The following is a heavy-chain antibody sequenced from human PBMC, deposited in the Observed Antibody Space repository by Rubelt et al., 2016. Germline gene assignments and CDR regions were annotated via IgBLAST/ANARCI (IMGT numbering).Heavy chain of an antibody. D-gene: IGHD5-18*01. CDR1: SSYG. CDR3: AKDWWTDTAMDY. J-gene: IGHJ4*02. Sequence: SSYGMHWVRQAPGKGLEWVAVISYDGSNKYYADSVKGGLTISRDNSKNTLYPQMNSLRAEDTAVYYCAKDWWTDTAMDYWGQGTLVTVSS. CDR2: ISYDGSNK. V-gene: IGHV3-30*18.